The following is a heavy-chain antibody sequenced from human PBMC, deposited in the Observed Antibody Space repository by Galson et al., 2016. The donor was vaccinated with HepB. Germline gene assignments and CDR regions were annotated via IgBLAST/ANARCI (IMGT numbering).Heavy chain of an antibody. CDR2: INQDGSQR. Sequence: SLRLSCAASGFTFSNYWMSWVRQVPGKGLEWVASINQDGSQRYYADSVKGRFTISRDNAKNSVYLQMNSLGVDDTAVYHCASTRWQWLLDYWGQGILVTVSS. D-gene: IGHD3-22*01. CDR1: GFTFSNYW. J-gene: IGHJ4*02. V-gene: IGHV3-7*03. CDR3: ASTRWQWLLDY.